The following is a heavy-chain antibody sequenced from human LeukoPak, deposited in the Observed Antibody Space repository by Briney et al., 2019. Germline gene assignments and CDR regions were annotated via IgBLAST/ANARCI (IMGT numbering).Heavy chain of an antibody. D-gene: IGHD1-1*01. V-gene: IGHV3-20*04. CDR3: ARAAPRTTGTTAWFDP. J-gene: IGHJ5*02. CDR2: INWNGGST. Sequence: GGSLRLSCAASGFTFDDSGMSWVRQAPGKGLEWISAINWNGGSTGYADSVKGRFTISRDNAKTSLYLQMNSLRAEDTALYYCARAAPRTTGTTAWFDPWGQGTLVTVSS. CDR1: GFTFDDSG.